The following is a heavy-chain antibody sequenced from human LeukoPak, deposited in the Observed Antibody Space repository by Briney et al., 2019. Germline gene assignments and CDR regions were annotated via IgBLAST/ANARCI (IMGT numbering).Heavy chain of an antibody. Sequence: GGSLRLSCAASGFTFSSYSMNWVRQAPGKGLEWVSYISSSSSTIYYADSVKGRFTISRDNAKNSLYLQMNSLRDEDTAVYYCARHSIQSRDGQYYFDYWGQGTLVTVSS. J-gene: IGHJ4*02. CDR3: ARHSIQSRDGQYYFDY. D-gene: IGHD5-24*01. V-gene: IGHV3-48*02. CDR2: ISSSSSTI. CDR1: GFTFSSYS.